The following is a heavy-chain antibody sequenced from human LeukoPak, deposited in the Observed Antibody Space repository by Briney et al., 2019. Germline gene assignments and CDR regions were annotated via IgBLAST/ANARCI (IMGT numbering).Heavy chain of an antibody. CDR3: ARRLDYHDSSGCADAFDI. D-gene: IGHD3-22*01. Sequence: GESLKISCKGSGYSFSSYWIGWVRQMPGKGLEWMGIIYPGDSDTRYSPSFQGQVTVSADKSISIAYLQWSSLKASDTAMYYCARRLDYHDSSGCADAFDIWGQGTMVTVSS. CDR2: IYPGDSDT. CDR1: GYSFSSYW. J-gene: IGHJ3*02. V-gene: IGHV5-51*01.